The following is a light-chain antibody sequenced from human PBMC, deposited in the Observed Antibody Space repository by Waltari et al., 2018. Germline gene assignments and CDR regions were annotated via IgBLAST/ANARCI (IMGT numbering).Light chain of an antibody. V-gene: IGKV1-9*01. CDR3: QQYAGSPWT. Sequence: DIQLTQSPSFLSASVRDRVTITCRASQGISNYLAWYQQKPGKAPKLLIYSASTLQSGVPSRFSGSGSGTEFSLTISSLQPDDFATYYCQQYAGSPWTFGQGTKVEIK. CDR1: QGISNY. J-gene: IGKJ1*01. CDR2: SAS.